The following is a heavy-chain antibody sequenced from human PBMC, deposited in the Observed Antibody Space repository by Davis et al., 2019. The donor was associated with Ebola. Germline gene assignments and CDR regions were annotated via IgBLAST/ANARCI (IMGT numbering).Heavy chain of an antibody. Sequence: GGSLRLSCAASGFTFSSYAMTWVRQAPGKGLEWVSSISGSGGSTYYGDSVKGRFTISRDNSRNTLYLQVISLRAEDTALYYCAKDYWMGAIDYWGQGTLVTVSS. J-gene: IGHJ4*02. CDR1: GFTFSSYA. D-gene: IGHD1-26*01. CDR2: ISGSGGST. V-gene: IGHV3-23*01. CDR3: AKDYWMGAIDY.